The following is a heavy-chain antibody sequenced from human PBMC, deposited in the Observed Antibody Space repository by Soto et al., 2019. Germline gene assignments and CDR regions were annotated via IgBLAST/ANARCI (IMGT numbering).Heavy chain of an antibody. Sequence: ASVKVSCKASGYTFTSYYMHWVRQAPGQGLEWMGIINPSGGSTSYAQKFQGRVTMTRDTSTSTVYMELSSLRSEDTAMYYCARDLRFLEWLFGDYYYYGMDVCGQGTTVTVSS. V-gene: IGHV1-46*01. D-gene: IGHD3-3*01. CDR1: GYTFTSYY. CDR3: ARDLRFLEWLFGDYYYYGMDV. J-gene: IGHJ6*02. CDR2: INPSGGST.